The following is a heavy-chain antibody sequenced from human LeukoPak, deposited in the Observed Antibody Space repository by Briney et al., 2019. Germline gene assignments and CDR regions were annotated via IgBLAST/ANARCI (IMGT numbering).Heavy chain of an antibody. CDR2: IYHSGST. Sequence: SETLSLTCTVSGGSICSYSWSWIRQPPGKGLEWIGYIYHSGSTYYNPSLKSRVTISVDRSKNQFSLKLSSVTAADTAVYYCARGGGSPYYFDYWGQGTLVTVSS. CDR1: GGSICSYS. CDR3: ARGGGSPYYFDY. J-gene: IGHJ4*02. V-gene: IGHV4-30-2*01. D-gene: IGHD2-15*01.